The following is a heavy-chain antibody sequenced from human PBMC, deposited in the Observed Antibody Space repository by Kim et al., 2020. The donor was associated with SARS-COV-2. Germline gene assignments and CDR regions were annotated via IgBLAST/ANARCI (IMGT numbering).Heavy chain of an antibody. D-gene: IGHD2-15*01. V-gene: IGHV4-39*07. Sequence: SETLSLTCTVSGGSISSSSYYWGWIRQPPGKGLEWIGSIYYSGSTYYNPSLKSRVTISVDTSKNQFSLKLSSVTAADTAVYYCARVARIGIYCSGGSCYPDAFDIWGQGTMVTVSS. CDR2: IYYSGST. J-gene: IGHJ3*02. CDR3: ARVARIGIYCSGGSCYPDAFDI. CDR1: GGSISSSSYY.